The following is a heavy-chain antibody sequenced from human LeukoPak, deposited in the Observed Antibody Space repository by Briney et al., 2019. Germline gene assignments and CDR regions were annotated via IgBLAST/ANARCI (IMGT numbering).Heavy chain of an antibody. CDR3: ARVRAGPYYYYMDV. Sequence: PSETLSLTCAVSGGSISSSDWWSWVRQPPGKGLEWIGEIYHSGSTNYNPSLKSRVTISVDKSKNQFSLKLSSVTAADTAVYYCARVRAGPYYYYMDVWGKGTTVTVSS. J-gene: IGHJ6*03. CDR1: GGSISSSDW. CDR2: IYHSGST. V-gene: IGHV4-4*02.